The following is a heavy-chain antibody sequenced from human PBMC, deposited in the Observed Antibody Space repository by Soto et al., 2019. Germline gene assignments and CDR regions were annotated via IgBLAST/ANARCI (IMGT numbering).Heavy chain of an antibody. V-gene: IGHV3-30-3*02. CDR2: ISYDGSNK. CDR3: AKNRWTTVVTEVLLYFDS. J-gene: IGHJ4*02. CDR1: GLSFRSFA. D-gene: IGHD4-17*01. Sequence: SLRLSGTASGLSFRSFAMQVVRVSLDKGLEWVAVISYDGSNKYYADSVKGRFTISRDNSKNTLYLQMSSLRAEDTAVYYCAKNRWTTVVTEVLLYFDSWGQGSLVTVSS.